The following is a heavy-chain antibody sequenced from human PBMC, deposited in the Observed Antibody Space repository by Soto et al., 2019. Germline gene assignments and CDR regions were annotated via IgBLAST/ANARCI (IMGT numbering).Heavy chain of an antibody. CDR1: GFTFSSYA. J-gene: IGHJ4*02. CDR2: ISYDGSNK. Sequence: GGSLRLSCAASGFTFSSYAMHWVRQAPGKGLEWVAVISYDGSNKYCADSVKGRFTISRDNSKNTLYLQMNSLRAEDTAVYYCAREFKRSGWRFLPRVYFDYWGQGTLVTVSS. D-gene: IGHD6-19*01. CDR3: AREFKRSGWRFLPRVYFDY. V-gene: IGHV3-30-3*01.